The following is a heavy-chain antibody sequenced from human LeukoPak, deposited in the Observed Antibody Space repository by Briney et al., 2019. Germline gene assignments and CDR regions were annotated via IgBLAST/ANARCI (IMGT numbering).Heavy chain of an antibody. J-gene: IGHJ4*02. V-gene: IGHV4-4*02. Sequence: SETLSLTCDVSGVSISSGHWWTWVRQPPGKGLEWIGEIYHSGTANYNASLKSRVTISVDTSKNQFSLTLNSLTAADTAVYYCARGSLGREVSAFFKNWGQGILVTVSS. D-gene: IGHD5/OR15-5a*01. CDR1: GVSISSGHW. CDR2: IYHSGTA. CDR3: ARGSLGREVSAFFKN.